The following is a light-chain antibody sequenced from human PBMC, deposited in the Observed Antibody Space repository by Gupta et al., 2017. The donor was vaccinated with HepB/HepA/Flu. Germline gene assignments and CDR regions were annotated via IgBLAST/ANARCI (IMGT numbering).Light chain of an antibody. CDR1: QSISSY. V-gene: IGKV1-39*01. CDR3: QQSYRT. CDR2: AAS. Sequence: DIQMTQSPSSLSACVGDRVTITCRASQSISSYLNWYQQKPGKAPKLLIYAASSLQSGVPSRCSGSGSGTDFTLTISSLQPEDFATYYCQQSYRTFGPGTKVDIK. J-gene: IGKJ3*01.